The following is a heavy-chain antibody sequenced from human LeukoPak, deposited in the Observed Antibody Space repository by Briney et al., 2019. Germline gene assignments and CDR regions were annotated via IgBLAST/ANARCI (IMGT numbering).Heavy chain of an antibody. CDR1: GFTFSSYG. D-gene: IGHD1-26*01. Sequence: GGSLRLSCAASGFTFSSYGMHWVRQAPGKGLEWVAVIWYDGSNKYYADSVKGRFTISRDNSKNTLYLQMNSLRAEDTAVYYCARPISLHSGSYYGFDYWGQGTLVTVSS. CDR3: ARPISLHSGSYYGFDY. V-gene: IGHV3-33*01. CDR2: IWYDGSNK. J-gene: IGHJ4*02.